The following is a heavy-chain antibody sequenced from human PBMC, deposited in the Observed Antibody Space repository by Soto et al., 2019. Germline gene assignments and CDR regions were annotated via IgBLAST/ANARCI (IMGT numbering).Heavy chain of an antibody. V-gene: IGHV4-31*03. CDR2: IYYSGST. CDR1: GGSISSVGYY. CDR3: ARDPLGTRGYSYGYDY. Sequence: SETLSLTCTVSGGSISSVGYYWSWIRRHPGKGLEWIGYIYYSGSTYYNPSLKSRVTISVDTSKNQCSLKLSSVTAADTAVYYCARDPLGTRGYSYGYDYWGQGTLVTVSS. D-gene: IGHD5-18*01. J-gene: IGHJ4*02.